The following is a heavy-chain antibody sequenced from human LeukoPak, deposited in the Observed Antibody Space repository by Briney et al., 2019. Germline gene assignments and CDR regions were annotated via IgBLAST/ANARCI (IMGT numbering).Heavy chain of an antibody. CDR3: AQTYYYDSSDY. D-gene: IGHD3-22*01. J-gene: IGHJ4*02. CDR1: GFTFSSYG. CDR2: ISGIGRST. Sequence: PGGSLRLSCIASGFTFSSYGMSWVRQAPGKGLEWVSSISGIGRSTYYADSVKGRFTISRDDSKNTLYLQMNSLRAEDTAVYYCAQTYYYDSSDYWGQGTLVTVSS. V-gene: IGHV3-23*01.